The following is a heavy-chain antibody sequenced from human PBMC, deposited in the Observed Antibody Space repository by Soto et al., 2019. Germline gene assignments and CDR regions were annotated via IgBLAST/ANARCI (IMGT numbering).Heavy chain of an antibody. CDR3: ARPLWRDDYNWGYFDL. J-gene: IGHJ2*01. V-gene: IGHV3-30*03. Sequence: PGGSLRLSCVASGFTFSRYDGHWVRQAPGKGLEWVALISYDGSNEYYGDSVKGRFTISRDNSKNTLYLQMSSLRPEDTAVYYCARPLWRDDYNWGYFDLWGRGTLVTVSS. D-gene: IGHD4-4*01. CDR1: GFTFSRYD. CDR2: ISYDGSNE.